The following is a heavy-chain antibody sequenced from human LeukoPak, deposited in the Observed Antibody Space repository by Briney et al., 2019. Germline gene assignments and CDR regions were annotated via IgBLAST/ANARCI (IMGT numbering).Heavy chain of an antibody. D-gene: IGHD3-10*01. CDR1: GGSISSSSYY. Sequence: SETLSLTCTVSGGSISSSSYYWGWIRQPPGKGLEWIGSIYYSGSTNYNPSLKSRVTISVDTSKNQFSLKLSSVTAADTAVYYCARWKSSGSYYYYYGMDVWGQGTTVTVSS. V-gene: IGHV4-39*07. CDR2: IYYSGST. CDR3: ARWKSSGSYYYYYGMDV. J-gene: IGHJ6*02.